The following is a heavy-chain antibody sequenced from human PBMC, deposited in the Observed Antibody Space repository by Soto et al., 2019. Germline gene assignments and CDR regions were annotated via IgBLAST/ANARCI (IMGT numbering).Heavy chain of an antibody. CDR3: ARAGFCSTSSCSDAFDI. CDR1: GYTFTNYA. J-gene: IGHJ3*02. Sequence: QVQLVQSGAEVKKPGASVKVSCKASGYTFTNYAMHWVRQAPGQRPEWMGWINAGNGNTKFSQRLQGRVTITRDTSANIAYMELSSLTSEDTDVYYCARAGFCSTSSCSDAFDIWGQGTMVTVSS. CDR2: INAGNGNT. D-gene: IGHD2-2*01. V-gene: IGHV1-3*01.